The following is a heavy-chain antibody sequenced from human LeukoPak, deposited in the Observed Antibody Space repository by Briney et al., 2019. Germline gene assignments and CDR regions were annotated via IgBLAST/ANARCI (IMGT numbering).Heavy chain of an antibody. CDR2: INPSGGST. D-gene: IGHD3-22*01. CDR3: ARDHYYDSSGYSPPYYFDY. Sequence: ASVKVSCKASGYMFTDYYMHWVRQAPGQGLEWVGIINPSGGSTSYAQKFQGRVTMTRDTSTSTVYMELSSLRSEDTAVYYCARDHYYDSSGYSPPYYFDYWGQGTLVTVSS. J-gene: IGHJ4*02. CDR1: GYMFTDYY. V-gene: IGHV1-46*01.